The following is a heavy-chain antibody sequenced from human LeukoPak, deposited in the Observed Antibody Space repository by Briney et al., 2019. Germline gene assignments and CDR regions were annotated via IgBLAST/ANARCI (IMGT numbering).Heavy chain of an antibody. CDR2: IPYSGST. V-gene: IGHV4-59*08. J-gene: IGHJ4*02. D-gene: IGHD3-22*01. CDR1: GGSLFGYD. Sequence: SETLSLICTVSGGSLFGYDGSLIRQPPGKGLEGIGYIPYSGSTKFSPSLQSRLAMSVDTSSNQFSLHLSSVTAVDTAVYYCARTGHYVSTDYSPFDNWGQGTLVTVSS. CDR3: ARTGHYVSTDYSPFDN.